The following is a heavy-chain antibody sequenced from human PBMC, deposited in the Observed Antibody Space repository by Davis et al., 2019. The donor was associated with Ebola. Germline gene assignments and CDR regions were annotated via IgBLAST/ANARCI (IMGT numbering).Heavy chain of an antibody. Sequence: GSLLKISCAASGFTFSSYAMHWVRQAPGKGLEWVAVISYDGSNKYYADSVKGRFTISRDNSKNTLYLQMSSLRAEDTAVYYCARDLPGGDWYFDLWGRGTLVTVSS. CDR3: ARDLPGGDWYFDL. CDR2: ISYDGSNK. CDR1: GFTFSSYA. D-gene: IGHD1-14*01. J-gene: IGHJ2*01. V-gene: IGHV3-30*04.